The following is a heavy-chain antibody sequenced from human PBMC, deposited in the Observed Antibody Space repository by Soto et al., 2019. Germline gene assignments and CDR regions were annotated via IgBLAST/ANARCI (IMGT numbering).Heavy chain of an antibody. V-gene: IGHV3-23*01. J-gene: IGHJ6*02. CDR1: GFTFSTYA. D-gene: IGHD3-3*01. CDR3: AKNGDFWSWGMDV. CDR2: ISSSGDAT. Sequence: PGGSLRLSCAASGFTFSTYAMTWVRQAPGKGLEWVSIISSSGDATYYVDSVKGRFTISRDNSRNTLNLQMNSLRAEDTAVYCCAKNGDFWSWGMDVWGQGTTVTVSS.